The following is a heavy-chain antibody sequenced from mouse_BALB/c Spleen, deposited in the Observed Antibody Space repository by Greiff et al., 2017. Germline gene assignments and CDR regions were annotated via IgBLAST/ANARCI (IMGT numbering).Heavy chain of an antibody. CDR3: ASSYGYDVNYAMDY. Sequence: EVHLVESGPSLVKPSQTLSLTCSVTGDSITSGYWNWIRKFPGNKLEYMGYISYSGSTYYNPSLKSRISITRDTSKNQYYLQLNSVTTEDTATYYCASSYGYDVNYAMDYWGQGTSVTVSS. V-gene: IGHV3-8*02. D-gene: IGHD2-2*01. J-gene: IGHJ4*01. CDR2: ISYSGST. CDR1: GDSITSGY.